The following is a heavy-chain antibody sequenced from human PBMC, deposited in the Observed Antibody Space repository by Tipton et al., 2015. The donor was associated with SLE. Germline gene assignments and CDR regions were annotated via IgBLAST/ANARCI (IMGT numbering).Heavy chain of an antibody. CDR1: GFTFSDYG. V-gene: IGHV3-23*01. Sequence: SLRLSCAASGFTFSDYGIHWVRQAPGEGLEWVSTISGSGDSTHYADSVKGRFTISRDNSKNMLYLQMNSLRADDTAVYYCAKDTLEAARSSYYYGMDVWGQGTTVTVSS. J-gene: IGHJ6*02. CDR3: AKDTLEAARSSYYYGMDV. CDR2: ISGSGDST. D-gene: IGHD6-6*01.